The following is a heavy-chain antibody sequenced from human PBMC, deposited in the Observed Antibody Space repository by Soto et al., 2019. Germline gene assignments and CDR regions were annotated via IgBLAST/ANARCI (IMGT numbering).Heavy chain of an antibody. J-gene: IGHJ6*02. V-gene: IGHV1-2*04. CDR3: ATGITGSYYYYYGRDV. D-gene: IGHD1-20*01. CDR1: GYTFTGYS. CDR2: INPNSGGT. Sequence: ASVKDSCSAAGYTFTGYSMHWVRQAPGQGLEWMGWINPNSGGTNYAQKFQGWVTMTRDTSISTAYMELSRLRSDDTAVYYWATGITGSYYYYYGRDVWGQGTTFTVAS.